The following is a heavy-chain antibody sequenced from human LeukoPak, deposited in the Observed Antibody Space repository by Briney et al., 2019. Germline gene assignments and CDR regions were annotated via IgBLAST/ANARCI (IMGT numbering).Heavy chain of an antibody. CDR3: ARDSSSAARPFDI. CDR2: ISGSGGGT. D-gene: IGHD6-13*01. CDR1: GFTFSTYG. Sequence: GGSLRPSCAASGFTFSTYGMTWVRQAPGKGLEWVSAISGSGGGTYFADSVKGRFTISRDNAKNSLYLQMNSLRAEDTAVYYCARDSSSAARPFDIWGQGTMVTVSS. J-gene: IGHJ3*02. V-gene: IGHV3-23*01.